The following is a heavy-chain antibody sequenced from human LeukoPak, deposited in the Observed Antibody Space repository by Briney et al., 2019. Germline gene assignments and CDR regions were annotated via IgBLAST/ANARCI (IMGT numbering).Heavy chain of an antibody. V-gene: IGHV1-18*01. CDR2: ISAYNGNT. J-gene: IGHJ6*02. CDR1: GYTFTSYG. Sequence: GSVKVSCKASGYTFTSYGISWVRQAPGQGLEWMGWISAYNGNTNYAQKLQGRVTMTTDTSTSTAYMELSSLRSEDTAVYYCARVVLRFLEWLPTPYYYYGMDVWGQGTTVTVSS. D-gene: IGHD3-3*01. CDR3: ARVVLRFLEWLPTPYYYYGMDV.